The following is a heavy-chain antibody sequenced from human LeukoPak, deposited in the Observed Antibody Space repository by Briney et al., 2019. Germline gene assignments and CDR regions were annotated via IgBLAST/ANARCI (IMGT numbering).Heavy chain of an antibody. Sequence: SETLSLTCIVSSGSINSDGVYWSWIRQPAGKGLEWIGRVYSSGSANYSPSLNNRVSISIDTSKNQFSLRLNSVTAADTAVYYCARVYRRNGLNFDGFDIWGQGTMVTVS. CDR3: ARVYRRNGLNFDGFDI. D-gene: IGHD5-24*01. J-gene: IGHJ3*02. CDR2: VYSSGSA. CDR1: SGSINSDGVY. V-gene: IGHV4-61*02.